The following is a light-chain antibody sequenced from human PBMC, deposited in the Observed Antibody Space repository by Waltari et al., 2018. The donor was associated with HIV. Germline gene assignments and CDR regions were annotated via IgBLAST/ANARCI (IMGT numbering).Light chain of an antibody. J-gene: IGLJ3*02. CDR1: SSDVGSYSY. CDR2: AVN. CDR3: NSYTSISTWV. Sequence: QSALTQPASVSGSPGQSITISCTGSSSDVGSYSYVSWYQQHPGKAPKLIIYAVNFRPSVVSNRFSGSKSGNTASLTISGLQAEDEADYYCNSYTSISTWVFGGGTKLTVL. V-gene: IGLV2-14*01.